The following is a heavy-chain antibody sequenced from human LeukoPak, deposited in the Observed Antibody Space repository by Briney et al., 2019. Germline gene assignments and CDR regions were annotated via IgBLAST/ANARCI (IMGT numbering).Heavy chain of an antibody. J-gene: IGHJ4*02. CDR1: GYTLTELS. Sequence: ASVKVSCKVSGYTLTELSMHWVRQAPGKGLEWMGGFDPEDGETIYAQKFQGRVTMTEDTSTDTAYMELSGLRSEDTAVYYCATIYDFWSGNFDYWGQGTLVTVSS. CDR2: FDPEDGET. CDR3: ATIYDFWSGNFDY. D-gene: IGHD3-3*01. V-gene: IGHV1-24*01.